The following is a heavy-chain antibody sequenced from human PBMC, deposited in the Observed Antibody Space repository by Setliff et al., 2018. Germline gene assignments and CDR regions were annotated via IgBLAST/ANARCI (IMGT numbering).Heavy chain of an antibody. CDR1: GGSFSTYY. CDR2: ISHSGST. J-gene: IGHJ5*02. D-gene: IGHD2-21*01. Sequence: SETLSLTCAVYGGSFSTYYWSWIRQPPGKGLEWIGEISHSGSTNYNPSLKSRVTMSVDTSKNQFSLNLNSVTAADTAMYYCARYNSAAGSFDPWGQGTLVTVSS. V-gene: IGHV4-34*10. CDR3: ARYNSAAGSFDP.